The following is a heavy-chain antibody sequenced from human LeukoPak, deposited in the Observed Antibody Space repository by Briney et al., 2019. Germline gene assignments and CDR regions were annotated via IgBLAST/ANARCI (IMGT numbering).Heavy chain of an antibody. CDR3: ARLRDHSPSSPFDY. CDR2: IYHSGST. Sequence: PSETLSLTCAVSGYSIINGYFWGRIRQPPGQGLEWIGSIYHSGSTYHNPSLKSRVTISVDTSKNQFSLKVNSVTAADTAVYYCARLRDHSPSSPFDYWGQGTLVTVSS. D-gene: IGHD6-6*01. CDR1: GYSIINGYF. J-gene: IGHJ4*02. V-gene: IGHV4-38-2*01.